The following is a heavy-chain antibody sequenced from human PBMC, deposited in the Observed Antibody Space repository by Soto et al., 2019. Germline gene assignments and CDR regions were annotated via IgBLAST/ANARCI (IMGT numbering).Heavy chain of an antibody. CDR3: AKEGRVGYSTRIFRRDNWFDL. Sequence: QVQLVESGGGVVQPGRSLRLSCAASGFTFSSYAMHWVRQAPGKGLEWVAAILYDGSNQYYADAVKGRFTISRDNSKNTLYLQMNSLRVEDTAVYYCAKEGRVGYSTRIFRRDNWFDLWGQGTPVTVSS. D-gene: IGHD6-13*01. J-gene: IGHJ5*02. CDR2: ILYDGSNQ. V-gene: IGHV3-33*06. CDR1: GFTFSSYA.